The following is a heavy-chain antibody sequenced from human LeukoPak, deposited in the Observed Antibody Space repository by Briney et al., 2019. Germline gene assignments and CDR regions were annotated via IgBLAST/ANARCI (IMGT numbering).Heavy chain of an antibody. CDR1: GFTFDDYG. J-gene: IGHJ6*04. D-gene: IGHD3-10*02. Sequence: GGSLRLSCAASGFTFDDYGMTWVRQAPGKGLEWVSLIYSGGSTYYADSVKGRFTISRDNSKNTLYLQMTSLRAEDTAVYYCAELGITMIGGVWGKGPTVTISS. V-gene: IGHV3-66*01. CDR3: AELGITMIGGV. CDR2: IYSGGST.